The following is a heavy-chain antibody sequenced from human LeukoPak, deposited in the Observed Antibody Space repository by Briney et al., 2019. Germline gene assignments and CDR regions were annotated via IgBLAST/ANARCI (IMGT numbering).Heavy chain of an antibody. J-gene: IGHJ6*02. Sequence: GGSLRLSCAASGFTFSGSAMHWVRQASGKGLEWVGRIRSKANSYATAYAASVKSRFTISRDDSKNTAYLQMNSLKTEDTAVYYCTRHGAVFWSGYYPEGPDYYYGMDVWGQGTTVTVSS. CDR1: GFTFSGSA. CDR2: IRSKANSYAT. D-gene: IGHD3-3*01. CDR3: TRHGAVFWSGYYPEGPDYYYGMDV. V-gene: IGHV3-73*01.